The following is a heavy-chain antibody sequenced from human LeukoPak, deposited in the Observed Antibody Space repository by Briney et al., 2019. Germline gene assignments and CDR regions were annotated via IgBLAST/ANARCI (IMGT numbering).Heavy chain of an antibody. Sequence: GGSLRLSCAASGFTFSSYGMHWVRQAPGKGLEWVAVISYDGSNKYYADSVKGRFTISRDNSKNTLYLQMNSLRAEDTAVYYCAKDLTMYSSGLKGFDYWGQGTLVTVSS. CDR2: ISYDGSNK. CDR3: AKDLTMYSSGLKGFDY. J-gene: IGHJ4*02. D-gene: IGHD6-19*01. CDR1: GFTFSSYG. V-gene: IGHV3-30*18.